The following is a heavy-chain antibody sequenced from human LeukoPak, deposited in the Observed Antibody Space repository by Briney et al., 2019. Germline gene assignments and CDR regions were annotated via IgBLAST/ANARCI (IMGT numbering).Heavy chain of an antibody. CDR2: ISSISGSGGST. CDR3: AKEPGP. D-gene: IGHD1-14*01. Sequence: GGSLRLSCAASGFTFSSYAMSWVRQAPGKGLEWVSGISSISGSGGSTYYADSVKGRFTISRDNSKNTLCLLMNSLRAEDTALYYCAKEPGPWGPGTLVTVSS. V-gene: IGHV3-23*01. CDR1: GFTFSSYA. J-gene: IGHJ5*02.